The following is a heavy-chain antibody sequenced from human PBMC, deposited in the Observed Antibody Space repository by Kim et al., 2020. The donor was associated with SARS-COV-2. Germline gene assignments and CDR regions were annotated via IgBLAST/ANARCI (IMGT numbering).Heavy chain of an antibody. CDR3: AREGMATGGFNY. V-gene: IGHV1-69*13. J-gene: IGHJ4*02. CDR2: IIPIFGTA. D-gene: IGHD5-12*01. CDR1: GGTFSSYA. Sequence: SVKVSCKASGGTFSSYAISWVRQAPGQGLEWMGGIIPIFGTANYAQKFQGRVTITADESTSTAYMELSSLRSEDTAVYYCAREGMATGGFNYWGQGTLVTVSS.